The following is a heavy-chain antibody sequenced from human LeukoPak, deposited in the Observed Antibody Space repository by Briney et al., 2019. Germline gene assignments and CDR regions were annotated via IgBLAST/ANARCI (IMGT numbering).Heavy chain of an antibody. Sequence: GGSLRPSCAASGFTFSSYSMNWVRQAPGKGLEWVSSISSSSSYIYYADSVKGRFTISRDNTKNSLYLQMNSLRAEDTAVYYCARRRWLQLGSDYWGQGTLVTVSS. J-gene: IGHJ4*02. D-gene: IGHD5-24*01. V-gene: IGHV3-21*04. CDR2: ISSSSSYI. CDR3: ARRRWLQLGSDY. CDR1: GFTFSSYS.